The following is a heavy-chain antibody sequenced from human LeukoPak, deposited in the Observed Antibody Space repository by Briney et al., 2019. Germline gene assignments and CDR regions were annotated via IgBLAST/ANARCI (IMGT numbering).Heavy chain of an antibody. CDR2: INHSGST. CDR3: ARGHPDFWSGYYRPFGAFDI. Sequence: PSETLPLTCAVYGGSFSGYYWSWIRQPPGKGLEWIGEINHSGSTNYNPSLKSRVTISVDTSKNQFSLKLSSVTAADTAVYYCARGHPDFWSGYYRPFGAFDIWGQGTMVTVSS. V-gene: IGHV4-34*01. J-gene: IGHJ3*02. D-gene: IGHD3-3*01. CDR1: GGSFSGYY.